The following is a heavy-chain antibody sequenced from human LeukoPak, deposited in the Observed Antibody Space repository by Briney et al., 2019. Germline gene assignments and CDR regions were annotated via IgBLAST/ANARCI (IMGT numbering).Heavy chain of an antibody. D-gene: IGHD6-13*01. CDR2: IYYSGST. Sequence: SETLSLTCTVSGGSISSSSYYWGWIRQPPGKGPEWIGSIYYSGSTYYNPSLKSRVTISVDTSKNQFSLKLSSVTAADTAVYYCASEAAGTSHFDYWGQGTLVTVSS. J-gene: IGHJ4*02. CDR3: ASEAAGTSHFDY. CDR1: GGSISSSSYY. V-gene: IGHV4-39*01.